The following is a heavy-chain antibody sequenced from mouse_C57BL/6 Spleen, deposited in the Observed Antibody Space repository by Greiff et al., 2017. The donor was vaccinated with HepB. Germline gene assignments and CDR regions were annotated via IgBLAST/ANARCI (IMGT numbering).Heavy chain of an antibody. CDR1: GYTFTDYN. Sequence: VQLQQSGPELVKPGASVKIPCKASGYTFTDYNMDWVKQSHGKSLEWIGDINPNNGGTIYNQKFKGKATLTVDKSSSTAYMELRSLTSEDTAVYYCAASRYDYDGYFDYWGQGTTLTVSS. CDR2: INPNNGGT. D-gene: IGHD2-4*01. J-gene: IGHJ2*01. V-gene: IGHV1-18*01. CDR3: AASRYDYDGYFDY.